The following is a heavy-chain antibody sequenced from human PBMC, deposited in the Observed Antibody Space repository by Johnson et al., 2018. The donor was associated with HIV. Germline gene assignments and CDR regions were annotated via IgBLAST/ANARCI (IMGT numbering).Heavy chain of an antibody. CDR3: ARVESIRRAIDAFDI. J-gene: IGHJ3*02. CDR2: INWNAGGA. V-gene: IGHV3-20*04. CDR1: GFTVSSFG. Sequence: VQLVESGGGVGQPGRSLRLICAASGFTVSSFGMNRVRQAPGRGREKVSDINWNAGGAGYIDSVKGRFTISRDHAKNSLYLQLNSLRAEDTALYYGARVESIRRAIDAFDIWGQGTMVTVSS.